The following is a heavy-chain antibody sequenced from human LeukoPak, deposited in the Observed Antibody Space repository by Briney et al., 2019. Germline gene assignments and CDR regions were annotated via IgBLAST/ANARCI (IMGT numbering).Heavy chain of an antibody. CDR2: ISGSGGST. CDR1: GFTFSSYA. J-gene: IGHJ3*02. CDR3: ARHPRGGYYYGSGAFDI. Sequence: GGSLRLSCAASGFTFSSYAMSWVRQAPGKGLEWVSAISGSGGSTYYADSVKGRFTISRDNAKNSLYLQMNSLRAEDTAVYYCARHPRGGYYYGSGAFDIWGQGTMVTVSS. V-gene: IGHV3-23*01. D-gene: IGHD3-10*01.